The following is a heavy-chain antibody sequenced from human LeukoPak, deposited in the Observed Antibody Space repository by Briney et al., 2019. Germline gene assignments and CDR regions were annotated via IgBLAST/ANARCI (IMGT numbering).Heavy chain of an antibody. D-gene: IGHD3-10*01. CDR1: GGSFSGYY. Sequence: SETLSLTCAVYGGSFSGYYWSWIRQPPGKGLEWIGEINHSGSTNYNPSLKSRVTISVDASKNQFSLKLSSVTAADTAVYYCARVHYYGSGRYYYMDVWGKGTTVTISS. CDR3: ARVHYYGSGRYYYMDV. CDR2: INHSGST. V-gene: IGHV4-34*01. J-gene: IGHJ6*03.